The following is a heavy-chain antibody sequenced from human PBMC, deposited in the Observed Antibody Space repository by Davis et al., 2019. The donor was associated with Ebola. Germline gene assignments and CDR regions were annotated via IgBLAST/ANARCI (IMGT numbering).Heavy chain of an antibody. Sequence: PGGSLRLSCGISGSRLSSYSMNWVRQAPGKGLEWVAYIRSYGDTIHYADSVKGRFTISRDTAKNSLYLQMNSLRDEDTTMYYCARDPHALDMWSQGTMVTVSS. V-gene: IGHV3-48*02. CDR2: IRSYGDTI. CDR1: GSRLSSYS. CDR3: ARDPHALDM. J-gene: IGHJ3*02.